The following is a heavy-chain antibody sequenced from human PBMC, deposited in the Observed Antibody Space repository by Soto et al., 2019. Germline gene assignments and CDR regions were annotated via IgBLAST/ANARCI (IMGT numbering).Heavy chain of an antibody. J-gene: IGHJ3*02. V-gene: IGHV3-33*01. CDR1: GFTFSSYG. CDR2: IWYDGSNK. D-gene: IGHD4-17*01. CDR3: ARDTSRGDYGDYGHAFDI. Sequence: QVQLVESGGGVVQPGRSLRLSCAASGFTFSSYGMHWVRQAPGKGLEWVAVIWYDGSNKYYADSVKGRFTISRDNSKNTLYLQMNGLRAEDTAVYYCARDTSRGDYGDYGHAFDIWGQGTMVTVSS.